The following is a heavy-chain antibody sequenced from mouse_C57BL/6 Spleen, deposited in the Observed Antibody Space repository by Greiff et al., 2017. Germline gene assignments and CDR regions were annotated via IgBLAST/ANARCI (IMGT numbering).Heavy chain of an antibody. CDR1: GYTFTDYE. V-gene: IGHV1-15*01. CDR2: IDPETGGT. D-gene: IGHD1-1*01. Sequence: QVQLQQSGAELVRPGASVTLSCKASGYTFTDYEMHWVKQTPVHGLEWIGAIDPETGGTAYTQKFKGKAILTADTSSSTAYLELRSLTSEASAVYCCTRSTVGIAYWGQGTLVTVSA. J-gene: IGHJ3*01. CDR3: TRSTVGIAY.